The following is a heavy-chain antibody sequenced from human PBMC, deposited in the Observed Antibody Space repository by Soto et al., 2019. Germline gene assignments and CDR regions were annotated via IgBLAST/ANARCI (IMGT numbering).Heavy chain of an antibody. CDR1: GFTFTSSA. V-gene: IGHV1-58*02. Sequence: ASVKVSCKASGFTFTSSAMQWVRQARGQRLEWIGWIVVGSGNTNYAQKFQERVTITRDMSTSTAYMELSSLRSEDTAVYYCAASVVVVAAPSAFDIWGQGTMVTVSS. D-gene: IGHD2-15*01. J-gene: IGHJ3*02. CDR3: AASVVVVAAPSAFDI. CDR2: IVVGSGNT.